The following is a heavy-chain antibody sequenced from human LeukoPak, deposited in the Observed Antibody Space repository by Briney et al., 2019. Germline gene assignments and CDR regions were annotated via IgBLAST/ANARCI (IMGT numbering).Heavy chain of an antibody. D-gene: IGHD6-19*01. Sequence: GGSLRLSCAASGFTFPIYWMTWVRQAPGKGLAWVGIIKNDGSEAYYGDSVKGRFTISRDNAKNSLYLQMSSLRADDTAVYFCARDGDSGWSLSHWGQGTLVTVSS. CDR3: ARDGDSGWSLSH. V-gene: IGHV3-7*01. J-gene: IGHJ4*02. CDR1: GFTFPIYW. CDR2: IKNDGSEA.